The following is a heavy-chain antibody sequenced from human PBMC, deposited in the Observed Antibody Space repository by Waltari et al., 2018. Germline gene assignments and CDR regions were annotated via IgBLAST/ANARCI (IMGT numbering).Heavy chain of an antibody. D-gene: IGHD6-13*01. V-gene: IGHV3-74*03. CDR2: ISTDASDT. CDR1: GFTLSSFW. Sequence: EEQLVESGGGLVQPGDSLRLSCAASGFTLSSFWMTWARQAPGKGPLWVSRISTDASDTTYADSVKGRFTISRDNARNTLYLQMNSLRAEDTAVYYCAKWAAAGSFDYWGQGTLVTVSS. CDR3: AKWAAAGSFDY. J-gene: IGHJ4*02.